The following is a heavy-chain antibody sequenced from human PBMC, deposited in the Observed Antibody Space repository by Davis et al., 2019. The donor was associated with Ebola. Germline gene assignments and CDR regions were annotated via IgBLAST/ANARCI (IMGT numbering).Heavy chain of an antibody. J-gene: IGHJ4*02. V-gene: IGHV4-31*03. Sequence: MPSETLSLTCTVSGGSISSGGYYWSWIRQHPGKGLEWIGYIYYSGSTYYNPSLKSRVTISVDTSKNQFSLKLSSVTAADTAVYYCARTTRKYSSSWYYFDYWGQGTLVTVSS. CDR2: IYYSGST. D-gene: IGHD6-13*01. CDR1: GGSISSGGYY. CDR3: ARTTRKYSSSWYYFDY.